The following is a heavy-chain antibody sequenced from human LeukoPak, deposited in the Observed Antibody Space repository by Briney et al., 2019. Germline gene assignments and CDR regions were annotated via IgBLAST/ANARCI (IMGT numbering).Heavy chain of an antibody. CDR3: ARDSSPAYYDILTGYPSSSAFDY. D-gene: IGHD3-9*01. CDR2: ISYDGSNK. J-gene: IGHJ4*02. Sequence: GGSLRLSCAASGFTFSSYAMHWVRQAPGKGLEWVAVISYDGSNKYYADSVKGRFTISRDNSKNTLYLQMNSLRAEDTAVYYCARDSSPAYYDILTGYPSSSAFDYWGQGTLVTVSS. V-gene: IGHV3-30*04. CDR1: GFTFSSYA.